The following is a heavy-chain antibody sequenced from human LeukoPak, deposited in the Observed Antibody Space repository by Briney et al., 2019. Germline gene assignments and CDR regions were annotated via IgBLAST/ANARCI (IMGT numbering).Heavy chain of an antibody. CDR2: IYAGGSSSA. CDR3: ARDLGASWELLDY. CDR1: GFTVSAND. V-gene: IGHV3-53*01. Sequence: GGSLRLSCAASGFTVSANDMSWVRQAPGKGLEWVSLIYAGGSSSAFYADSVKGRFTASRDNAKNTLYLQMNSLRAEDTAVYYCARDLGASWELLDYWGQGTLVTVSS. D-gene: IGHD1-26*01. J-gene: IGHJ4*02.